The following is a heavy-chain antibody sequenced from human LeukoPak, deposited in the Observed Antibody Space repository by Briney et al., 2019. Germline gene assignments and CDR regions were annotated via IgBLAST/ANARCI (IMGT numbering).Heavy chain of an antibody. V-gene: IGHV4-34*01. CDR1: GGSFIGY. D-gene: IGHD5-24*01. Sequence: SETLSLTCAVYGGSFIGYWSCVRQTPGKGLEWIGEISHTGNTKYNPSLTSRVTISVDMSRTQFSLKLTSTTAADTAVYYCAKEEGYNAHWGQGTLVTVSS. CDR2: ISHTGNT. CDR3: AKEEGYNAH. J-gene: IGHJ4*02.